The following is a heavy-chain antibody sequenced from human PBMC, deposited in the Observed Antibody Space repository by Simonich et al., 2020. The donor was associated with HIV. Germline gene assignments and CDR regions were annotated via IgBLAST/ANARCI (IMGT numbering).Heavy chain of an antibody. J-gene: IGHJ5*02. D-gene: IGHD3-3*01. CDR2: RNPKNGGT. CDR1: GYTFTGYY. CDR3: ARDPNSSGYYTGGWFDP. Sequence: QVQLVQSGAEVKKPGASVKVSCKASGYTFTGYYIHWVRQAPGQGLEGMRWRNPKNGGTKYVQKVQGRVNMTRDTSIGTAFMELSRLRSDDTAVDYCARDPNSSGYYTGGWFDPWGQGTLVTVFS. V-gene: IGHV1-2*02.